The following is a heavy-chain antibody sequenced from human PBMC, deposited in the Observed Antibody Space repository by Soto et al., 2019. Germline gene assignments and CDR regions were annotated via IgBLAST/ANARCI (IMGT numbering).Heavy chain of an antibody. D-gene: IGHD5-12*01. CDR2: TYYRSKWYY. Sequence: PSRGLEWLGRTYYRSKWYYDYAVAVKSRITIHPDASNNQLSLQLNSVTPEDTAVYYCARDYSGYAYLDYWDQGTLVTVSS. V-gene: IGHV6-1*01. J-gene: IGHJ4*02. CDR3: ARDYSGYAYLDY.